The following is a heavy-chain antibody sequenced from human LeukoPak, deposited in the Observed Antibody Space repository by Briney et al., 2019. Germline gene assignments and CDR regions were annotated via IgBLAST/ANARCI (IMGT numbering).Heavy chain of an antibody. CDR3: ARPDYYDSSYDY. D-gene: IGHD3-22*01. V-gene: IGHV3-21*01. CDR2: ISSSSGYI. J-gene: IGHJ4*02. CDR1: GFTFSSYW. Sequence: GGSLRLSCAASGFTFSSYWMNWVRQAPGKGLEWVSSISSSSGYIYYADSVKGRFTISRDNAKNSLYLQMNSLRAEDTAVYYCARPDYYDSSYDYWGQGTLVTVSS.